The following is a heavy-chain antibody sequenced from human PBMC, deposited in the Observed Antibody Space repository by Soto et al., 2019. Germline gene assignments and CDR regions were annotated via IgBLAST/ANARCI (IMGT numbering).Heavy chain of an antibody. CDR3: ARADALGSPISTIDP. Sequence: SVSVSFKASGGTFSSYSISWVRQAPGQWLELMGGIIPIFGTANYAQKFQGRVTITADESTRKAYMELSSLRSEDTAVYYCARADALGSPISTIDPWGQENLVPVSS. V-gene: IGHV1-69*13. CDR1: GGTFSSYS. D-gene: IGHD1-1*01. J-gene: IGHJ5*02. CDR2: IIPIFGTA.